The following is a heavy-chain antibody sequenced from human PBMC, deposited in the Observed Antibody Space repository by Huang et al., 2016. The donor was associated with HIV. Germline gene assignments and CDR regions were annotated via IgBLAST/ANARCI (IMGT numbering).Heavy chain of an antibody. Sequence: QITLKESGPMLVKPTQTLTLTCTFSGLSLSTSEVGVGWIRQPPGKALEWLALIYSDGDKRYRPSRKIRRTITKYTSRNQVFLTMTNMDPVDTGTYYCAHSAFGTSGYYFRMHFDYWGQGALVTVSS. CDR3: AHSAFGTSGYYFRMHFDY. V-gene: IGHV2-5*02. D-gene: IGHD3-22*01. CDR1: GLSLSTSEVG. J-gene: IGHJ4*02. CDR2: IYSDGDK.